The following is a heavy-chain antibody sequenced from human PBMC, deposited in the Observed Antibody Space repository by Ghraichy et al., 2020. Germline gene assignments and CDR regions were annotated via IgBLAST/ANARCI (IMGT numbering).Heavy chain of an antibody. CDR3: ARGSTVVRFYYYDVMDV. V-gene: IGHV3-48*02. D-gene: IGHD4-23*01. CDR1: GFTLSSYS. Sequence: GGSLRLSCVGSGFTLSSYSMNWVRQSPGKGLEWVSYITSSIRTIFYADSVKGRFTISRDNAQNSLSLQLNSLRDEDTAVYYCARGSTVVRFYYYDVMDVWGQGTTVTVSS. CDR2: ITSSIRTI. J-gene: IGHJ6*02.